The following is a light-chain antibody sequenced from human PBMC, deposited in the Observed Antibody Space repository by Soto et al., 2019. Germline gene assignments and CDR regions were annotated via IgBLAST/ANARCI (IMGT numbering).Light chain of an antibody. CDR2: DNH. V-gene: IGLV1-51*01. Sequence: QSVLTQPPSVSAAPGQKVTISCSGSNSNIGNNDVSWYQHLPGTAPKLLIYDNHKRPSGIPDRFSGSKSVTSATLGITGLQTGDEADYYCGTWDNSLSAMVFGGGTKLTVL. J-gene: IGLJ2*01. CDR3: GTWDNSLSAMV. CDR1: NSNIGNND.